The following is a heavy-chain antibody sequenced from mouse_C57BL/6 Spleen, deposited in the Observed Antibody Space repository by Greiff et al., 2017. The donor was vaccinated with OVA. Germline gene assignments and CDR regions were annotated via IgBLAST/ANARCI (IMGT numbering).Heavy chain of an antibody. CDR1: GFTFTDYY. J-gene: IGHJ2*01. V-gene: IGHV7-3*01. Sequence: DVKLVESGGGLVQPGGSLSLSCAASGFTFTDYYMSWVRQPPGKALEWLGFIRNKANGYTTEYSASVKGRFTISRDNSQSILYLQLNALRAEDSATYYCARSTGTEYYFDYWGQGTTLTVSS. D-gene: IGHD4-1*02. CDR3: ARSTGTEYYFDY. CDR2: IRNKANGYTT.